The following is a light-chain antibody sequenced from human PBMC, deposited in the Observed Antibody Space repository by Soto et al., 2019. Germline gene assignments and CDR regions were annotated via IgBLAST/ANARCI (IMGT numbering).Light chain of an antibody. V-gene: IGKV3D-15*01. CDR3: QQYNNWPQT. Sequence: EIVMTQSPGTLSVSPGERATLSCRASQSVSSNLAWYQQKPGQAPRLLIYGASTRATGIPARFSGSGSGTEFTLTISSLQSEDFAVYYCQQYNNWPQTFGQGTKVEI. CDR2: GAS. CDR1: QSVSSN. J-gene: IGKJ1*01.